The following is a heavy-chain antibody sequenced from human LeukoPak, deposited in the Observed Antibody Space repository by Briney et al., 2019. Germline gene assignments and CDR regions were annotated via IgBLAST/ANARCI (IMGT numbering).Heavy chain of an antibody. J-gene: IGHJ4*02. D-gene: IGHD1-14*01. CDR3: VKVTGTTGFDY. V-gene: IGHV3-23*01. Sequence: GGSLRLSCAASGFTFSTYAMSWVRQAPGQGLEWVSVVSGSAGSTSYADSVKGRFTISRDNSKNTLYLQMNSLRAEDTAVYYCVKVTGTTGFDYWGQGTLVTVSS. CDR2: VSGSAGST. CDR1: GFTFSTYA.